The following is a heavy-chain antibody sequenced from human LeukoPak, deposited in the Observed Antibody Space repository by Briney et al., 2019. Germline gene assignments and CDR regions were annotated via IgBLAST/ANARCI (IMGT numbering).Heavy chain of an antibody. CDR1: GNTFTNYY. CDR3: ARMGRYSGYDYGGWSY. CDR2: INPSGGST. Sequence: GASAKVSCKASGNTFTNYYMHWVRQAPGQGLEWMGIINPSGGSTSYAQKFQGRVTMTRDTSTSTVYMELSSLRSEDTAVYYCARMGRYSGYDYGGWSYWGQGTLATVSS. V-gene: IGHV1-46*01. J-gene: IGHJ4*02. D-gene: IGHD5-12*01.